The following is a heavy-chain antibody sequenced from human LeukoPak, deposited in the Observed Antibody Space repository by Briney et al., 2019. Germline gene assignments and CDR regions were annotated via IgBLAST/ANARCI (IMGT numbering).Heavy chain of an antibody. CDR3: ARSVAGGLFDY. CDR1: GFTFSSYS. J-gene: IGHJ4*02. CDR2: ISSSSSYI. Sequence: GGSLRLSCAASGFTFSSYSVNWVRQAPGKGLEWVSSISSSSSYIYYADSVKGRFTISRDNAKNTLYLQMNSLGAEDTAVYYCARSVAGGLFDYWGQGNLVTVSS. V-gene: IGHV3-21*01. D-gene: IGHD6-19*01.